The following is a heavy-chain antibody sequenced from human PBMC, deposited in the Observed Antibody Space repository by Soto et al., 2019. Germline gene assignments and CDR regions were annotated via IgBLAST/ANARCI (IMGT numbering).Heavy chain of an antibody. CDR2: INSAGTNT. CDR3: ARDRRFGYCSGGSCYGDFGVDY. V-gene: IGHV3-74*01. Sequence: PGGSLRLSCAASGFTFSSYWMYWVRQAPGKGLVWVSRINSAGTNTFYADSVKGRFTISRDNAKNTLYLQMNSLRAEDTAVYYCARDRRFGYCSGGSCYGDFGVDYWGQGTLVTVSS. D-gene: IGHD2-15*01. CDR1: GFTFSSYW. J-gene: IGHJ4*02.